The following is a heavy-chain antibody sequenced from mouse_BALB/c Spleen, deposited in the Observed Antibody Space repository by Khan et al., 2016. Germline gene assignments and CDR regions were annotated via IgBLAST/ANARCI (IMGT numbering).Heavy chain of an antibody. CDR3: ARDRGRLRGAMDY. CDR2: IRNKANGYTP. J-gene: IGHJ4*01. V-gene: IGHV7-3*02. Sequence: EVELVESGGGLVQPGGSLRLSCATSGLTFPDYYMSWVRQPPGKALEWLGFIRNKANGYTPEYSASVKGRFTIYRDNSQRIIYLQMNTLRAESSATYYCARDRGRLRGAMDYWGQGASVTVTS. CDR1: GLTFPDYY. D-gene: IGHD2-4*01.